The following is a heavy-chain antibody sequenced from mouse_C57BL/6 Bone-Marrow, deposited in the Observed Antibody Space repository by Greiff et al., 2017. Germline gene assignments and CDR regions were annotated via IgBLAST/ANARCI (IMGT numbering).Heavy chain of an antibody. CDR1: GYTFTSYW. CDR3: ARPYYSNYWYFDV. D-gene: IGHD2-5*01. CDR2: IYPGSGST. V-gene: IGHV1-55*01. Sequence: QVQLQQPGPELVKPGASVKMSCKASGYTFTSYWITWVKQRPGQGLEWIGDIYPGSGSTNYNEKFKGKATVTVDTSSSTAYMQLSSLTSEDSAVYYCARPYYSNYWYFDVWGTGTTVTVSA. J-gene: IGHJ1*03.